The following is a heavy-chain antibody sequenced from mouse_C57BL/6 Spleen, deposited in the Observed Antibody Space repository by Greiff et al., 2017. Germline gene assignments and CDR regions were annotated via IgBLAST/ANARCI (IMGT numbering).Heavy chain of an antibody. D-gene: IGHD1-1*01. V-gene: IGHV1-26*01. CDR1: GYTFTDYY. CDR2: INPNNGGT. CDR3: ARGGTTGVADWYFGV. J-gene: IGHJ1*03. Sequence: EVQLQQSGPELVKPGASVKISCKASGYTFTDYYMNWVKQSHGKSLEWIGDINPNNGGTSYNQKFKGKATLTVDKSSSTAYMELRSLTSEDSAVYYCARGGTTGVADWYFGVWGTGTTVTVSS.